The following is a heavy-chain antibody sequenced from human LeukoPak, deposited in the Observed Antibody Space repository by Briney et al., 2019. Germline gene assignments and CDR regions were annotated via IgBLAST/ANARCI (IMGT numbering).Heavy chain of an antibody. CDR3: ARRAGDYSHPYDY. J-gene: IGHJ4*02. CDR2: LSGSGGTT. V-gene: IGHV3-23*01. CDR1: GGSISSSN. D-gene: IGHD3-22*01. Sequence: ETLSLTCAVSGGSISSSNWWSWVRQAPGKGLEWVSALSGSGGTTYYADFMKGRFTISRDNSKNTLYLQMNSLRAEDTAVYYCARRAGDYSHPYDYWGQGTLVTVSS.